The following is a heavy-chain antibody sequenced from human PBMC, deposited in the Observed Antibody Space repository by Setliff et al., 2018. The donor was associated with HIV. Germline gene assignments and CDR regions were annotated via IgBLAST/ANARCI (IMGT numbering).Heavy chain of an antibody. J-gene: IGHJ4*02. V-gene: IGHV3-74*01. CDR1: GFTFSTYW. CDR2: IDTDGTGT. CDR3: ATGSGWYSPDY. D-gene: IGHD6-19*01. Sequence: GGSLRLSCAASGFTFSTYWMYWVRQAPGKGLVWVSRIDTDGTGTTYADSVKGRFTISRDNAKNTLYLQMNSLGAGDTAVYYCATGSGWYSPDYWGQGTLVTVSS.